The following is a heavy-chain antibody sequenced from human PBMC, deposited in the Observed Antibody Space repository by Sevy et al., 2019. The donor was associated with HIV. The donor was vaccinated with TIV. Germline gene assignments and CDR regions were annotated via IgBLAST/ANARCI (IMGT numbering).Heavy chain of an antibody. CDR1: GFTFNKYS. V-gene: IGHV3-23*01. Sequence: GGSLRLSCAASGFTFNKYSMSWVRQPPGKGLEWVATLSFGCGEKNYADSVKGRFTISRANSKNSFYLQMNNLRAEDTALYYCAREGCTKPHDYWGQGTLVTVSS. D-gene: IGHD2-8*01. CDR3: AREGCTKPHDY. CDR2: LSFGCGEK. J-gene: IGHJ4*02.